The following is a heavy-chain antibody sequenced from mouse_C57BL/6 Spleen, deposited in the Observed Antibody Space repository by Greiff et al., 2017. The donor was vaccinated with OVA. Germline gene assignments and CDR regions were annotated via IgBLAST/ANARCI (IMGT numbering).Heavy chain of an antibody. CDR3: ARHYSNYVGFAY. CDR1: GYSITSGYY. Sequence: EVKLQESGPGLVKPSQSLSLTCSVTGYSITSGYYWNWIRQFPGNKLEWMGYISYDGSNNYNPSLKNRISITRDTSKNQFFLKLNSVTTEDTATYYCARHYSNYVGFAYWGQGTLVTVSA. D-gene: IGHD2-5*01. CDR2: ISYDGSN. V-gene: IGHV3-6*01. J-gene: IGHJ3*01.